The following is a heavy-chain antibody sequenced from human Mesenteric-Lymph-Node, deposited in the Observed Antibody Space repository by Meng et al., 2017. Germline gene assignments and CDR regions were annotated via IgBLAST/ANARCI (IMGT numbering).Heavy chain of an antibody. Sequence: GESLKISCAASGFTFSSYAMHWVRQAPGKGLEWVAVISYDGSNKYYADSVKGRFTISRDNSKNTLYLQMNSLRAEDTAVYYCAREEAMIGVRAEKKKSRMRYYGMDVWGQGTTVTVSS. V-gene: IGHV3-30*04. CDR3: AREEAMIGVRAEKKKSRMRYYGMDV. D-gene: IGHD3-22*01. J-gene: IGHJ6*02. CDR2: ISYDGSNK. CDR1: GFTFSSYA.